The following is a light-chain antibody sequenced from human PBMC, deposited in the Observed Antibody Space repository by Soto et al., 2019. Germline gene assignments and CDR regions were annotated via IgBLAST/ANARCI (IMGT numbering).Light chain of an antibody. V-gene: IGKV3-15*01. CDR3: QQYTTWWT. Sequence: EIVMTQSPATLSVSPGEGVTLSCRASQGVGRNFAWYQQKPGQAPRLLIYAASTRATGIPARFSGSGSGTEFTLTISSLQSEDFTVYYCQQYTTWWTFGQGTKVEIK. CDR2: AAS. CDR1: QGVGRN. J-gene: IGKJ1*01.